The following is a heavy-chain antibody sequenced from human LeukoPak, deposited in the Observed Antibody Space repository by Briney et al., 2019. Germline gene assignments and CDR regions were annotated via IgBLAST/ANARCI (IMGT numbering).Heavy chain of an antibody. J-gene: IGHJ4*02. CDR1: GFTFSSYA. D-gene: IGHD3-22*01. V-gene: IGHV3-23*01. CDR3: AKSKFPYDTNGWHGYFDF. Sequence: QRGGSLRLSCAASGFTFSSYAMSWVRQAPGKGLEWVSSISGSGGSTYYADSVKGRFTISRDNSKNTLSLQVNSLRADDTAVYYCAKSKFPYDTNGWHGYFDFWGQGTRVTVSS. CDR2: ISGSGGST.